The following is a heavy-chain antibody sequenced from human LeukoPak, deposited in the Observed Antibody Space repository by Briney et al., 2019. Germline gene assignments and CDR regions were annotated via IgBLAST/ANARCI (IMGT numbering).Heavy chain of an antibody. Sequence: PSETLSLTCAVYGGSFSGYYWSWIRQPPGKGLEWIGYIYYSGSTYYNPSLKSRVTISVDTSKNQFSLKLSSVTAADTAVYYCARVGETRNWFDPWGQGTLVTVSS. CDR1: GGSFSGYY. CDR2: IYYSGST. CDR3: ARVGETRNWFDP. V-gene: IGHV4-34*09. D-gene: IGHD4-23*01. J-gene: IGHJ5*02.